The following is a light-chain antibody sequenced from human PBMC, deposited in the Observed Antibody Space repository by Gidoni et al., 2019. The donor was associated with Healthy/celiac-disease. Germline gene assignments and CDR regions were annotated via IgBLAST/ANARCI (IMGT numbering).Light chain of an antibody. CDR1: RSDVGGYNY. Sequence: QSALTQPAPVSGSPGQSITISGTGTRSDVGGYNYVSWYQQHPGKAPKLMIYDVSNRPSGVSNRFSGSKSGNTASLTISVLQAEDEADYYCSSYTSSSTLVFGGGTKLTVL. CDR2: DVS. J-gene: IGLJ2*01. CDR3: SSYTSSSTLV. V-gene: IGLV2-14*01.